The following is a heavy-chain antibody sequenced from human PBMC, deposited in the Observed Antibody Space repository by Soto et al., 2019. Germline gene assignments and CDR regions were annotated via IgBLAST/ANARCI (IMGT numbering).Heavy chain of an antibody. CDR2: IYPGDSDT. CDR1: GHSFTTHW. J-gene: IGHJ4*02. V-gene: IGHV5-51*01. CDR3: VTASSSGYFEY. D-gene: IGHD6-6*01. Sequence: PGESLKISCKGSGHSFTTHWIAWVRQMPGKGLEWMGVIYPGDSDTRYSPSFQGQVTISADRSISTAYLQWRDLRASDTAKYFCVTASSSGYFEYWGQGTRVTASS.